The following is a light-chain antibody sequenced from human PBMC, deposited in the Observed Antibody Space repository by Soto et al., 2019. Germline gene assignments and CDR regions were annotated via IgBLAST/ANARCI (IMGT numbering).Light chain of an antibody. J-gene: IGLJ1*01. CDR2: YDS. CDR1: NIGSKS. V-gene: IGLV3-21*04. CDR3: QVWYSSGDLYV. Sequence: SYELTQPPSVSVAPGKTARITCGGKNIGSKSVHWYQQKPGQAPMLVIYYDSDRPSGILERFSGSNSGNTAALTISRVEAGDEADYYCQVWYSSGDLYVFGTGTKLTVL.